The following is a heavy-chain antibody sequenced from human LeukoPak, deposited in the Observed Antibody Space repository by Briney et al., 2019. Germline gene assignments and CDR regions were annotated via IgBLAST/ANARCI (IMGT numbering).Heavy chain of an antibody. Sequence: SETLSLTCTVSGGSISSYYWSWIRHSPGKGLEWIGYIYYSGTTNYNPPPKSRVTISVDTSKNQFSLKLTSVTAADTAVYFCARGGWSLDLWGRSTLVAVSS. D-gene: IGHD1-26*01. CDR1: GGSISSYY. V-gene: IGHV4-59*01. CDR2: IYYSGTT. CDR3: ARGGWSLDL. J-gene: IGHJ2*01.